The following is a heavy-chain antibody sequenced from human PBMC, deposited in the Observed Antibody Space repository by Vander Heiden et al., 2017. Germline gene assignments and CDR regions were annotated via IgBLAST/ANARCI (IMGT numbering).Heavy chain of an antibody. CDR2: ISWNSGSI. J-gene: IGHJ4*02. CDR3: AKENSYGYLYYFDY. CDR1: GFTFDDYA. Sequence: VQLVESGGGLVQPGRSLRLSCAASGFTFDDYAMHWGREEPGKGLEWVSGISWNSGSIGYADSVKGRFTISRDNAKNSLYLQMNSLRAEDTALYYCAKENSYGYLYYFDYWGQGTLVTVSS. D-gene: IGHD5-18*01. V-gene: IGHV3-9*01.